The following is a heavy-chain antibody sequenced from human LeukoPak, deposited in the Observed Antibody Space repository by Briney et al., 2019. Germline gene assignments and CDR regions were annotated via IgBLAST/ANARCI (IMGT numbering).Heavy chain of an antibody. J-gene: IGHJ6*03. CDR1: GYTFTSYA. V-gene: IGHV1-69*06. D-gene: IGHD3-22*01. CDR3: ASSYYYDSSGYYHSVSDYYYYYMDV. CDR2: IIPIFGTA. Sequence: SVKVSCKASGYTFTSYAINWVRQAPGQGLEWMGGIIPIFGTANYAQKFQGRVTITADKSTSTAYMELSSLRSEDTAVYYCASSYYYDSSGYYHSVSDYYYYYMDVWGKGTTVTVSS.